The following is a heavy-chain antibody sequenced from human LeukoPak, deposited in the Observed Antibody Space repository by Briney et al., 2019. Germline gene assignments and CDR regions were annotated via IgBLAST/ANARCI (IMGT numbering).Heavy chain of an antibody. Sequence: GGSLTLSCAASGFSFSTHWMTWVRQAPGKGLEWVANIKADGRETYYVDSVKGRFTISRDNAQNSLYLQLNSLRVEDTAVYYCARGGHVDYCGQGSLVTVSS. CDR2: IKADGRET. V-gene: IGHV3-7*01. J-gene: IGHJ4*02. CDR3: ARGGHVDY. CDR1: GFSFSTHW.